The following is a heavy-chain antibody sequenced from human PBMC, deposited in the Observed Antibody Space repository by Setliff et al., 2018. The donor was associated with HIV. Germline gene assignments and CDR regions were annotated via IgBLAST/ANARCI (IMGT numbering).Heavy chain of an antibody. CDR1: GESISGSSYS. CDR3: AIPASSLAPN. V-gene: IGHV4-39*01. J-gene: IGHJ4*02. CDR2: ITYSGSA. Sequence: PSETLSLTCTVSGESISGSSYSWGWIRQPPGKGPEWIGSITYSGSARYNPSLKSRVAISVGMSKNQFSLRVTSLTAADTAVYYCAIPASSLAPNWGRGTQVTVSS.